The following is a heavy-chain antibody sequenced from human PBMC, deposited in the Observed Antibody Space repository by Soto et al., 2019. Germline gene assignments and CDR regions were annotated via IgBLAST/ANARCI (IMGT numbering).Heavy chain of an antibody. D-gene: IGHD6-19*01. CDR1: GFTFSSYG. CDR3: AREVGSGWFDY. Sequence: GSLRLSCAAPGFTFSSYGMHWVCQAPGKGLEWVAVIWYDGSNKYYADSVKGRFTISRDNSKNTLYLQMNSLRAEDTAVYYCAREVGSGWFDYWGQGTLVTVSS. V-gene: IGHV3-33*01. J-gene: IGHJ4*02. CDR2: IWYDGSNK.